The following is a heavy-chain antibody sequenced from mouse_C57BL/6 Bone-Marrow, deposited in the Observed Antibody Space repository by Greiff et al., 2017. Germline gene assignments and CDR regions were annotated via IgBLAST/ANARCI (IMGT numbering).Heavy chain of an antibody. Sequence: VQLQQPGPELVKPGASVKISCKASGYSFTDYNMNWVKQSNGKSLEWIGVINPNYGTTSYNQKFKGKATLTVDQYSSTAYMQLNSLTSEDSAVYCCARSAQALFLYAMDYWGQGTSVTVSS. CDR1: GYSFTDYN. D-gene: IGHD3-2*02. J-gene: IGHJ4*01. V-gene: IGHV1-39*01. CDR2: INPNYGTT. CDR3: ARSAQALFLYAMDY.